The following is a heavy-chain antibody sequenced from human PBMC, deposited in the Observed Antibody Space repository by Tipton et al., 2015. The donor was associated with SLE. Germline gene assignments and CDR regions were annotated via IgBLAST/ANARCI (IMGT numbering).Heavy chain of an antibody. CDR2: IFKTAII. CDR1: GVSISNYY. V-gene: IGHV4-59*01. Sequence: LRLSCTVSGVSISNYYWTWVRQPPGKGLEWVGYIFKTAIISYSPSLKSRVTISVDTSKNQFSLTLSSVTAADTALYYCARANDAEYGGAFDIWGQGTVVTVSS. J-gene: IGHJ3*02. D-gene: IGHD4-17*01. CDR3: ARANDAEYGGAFDI.